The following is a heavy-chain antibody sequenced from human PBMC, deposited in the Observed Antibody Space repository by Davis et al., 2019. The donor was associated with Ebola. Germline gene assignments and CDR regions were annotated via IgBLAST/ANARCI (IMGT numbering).Heavy chain of an antibody. CDR1: GGTFSSYA. CDR2: ISAYNGNT. Sequence: AASVKVSCKASGGTFSSYAISWVRQAPGQGLEWMGWISAYNGNTNYAQKLQGRVTMTTDTSTSTAYMELRSLRSDDTAVYYCARDQYCTNGVCYTYYDYWGQGTLVTVSS. D-gene: IGHD2-8*01. V-gene: IGHV1-18*01. CDR3: ARDQYCTNGVCYTYYDY. J-gene: IGHJ4*02.